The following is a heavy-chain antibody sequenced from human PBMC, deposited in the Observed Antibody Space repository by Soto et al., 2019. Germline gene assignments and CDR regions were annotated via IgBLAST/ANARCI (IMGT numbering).Heavy chain of an antibody. D-gene: IGHD5-18*01. CDR1: GFTFSSYG. CDR2: ISYDGSNK. Sequence: QVQLVESGGGVVQPGRSLRLSCAASGFTFSSYGMHWVRQAPGKGLEWVAVISYDGSNKYYADSVKGRFTTSRDNSKNTLYLQMNSLRAEDTAVYYCAKSSDTAEYYFDYWGQGTLVTVSS. CDR3: AKSSDTAEYYFDY. V-gene: IGHV3-30*18. J-gene: IGHJ4*02.